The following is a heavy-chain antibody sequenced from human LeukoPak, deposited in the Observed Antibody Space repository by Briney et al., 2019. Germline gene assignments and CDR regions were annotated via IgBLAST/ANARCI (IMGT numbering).Heavy chain of an antibody. J-gene: IGHJ4*02. CDR3: AKDMGSYSY. V-gene: IGHV3-9*01. Sequence: PGRSLRLSCAASGFTFDDHAMHWVRQAPGKGLEWVSGISWNSGSIGYADSVKGRFTISRDNAKNSLYLQMNSLRAEDTALYYCAKDMGSYSYWGQGTLVTVSS. CDR1: GFTFDDHA. D-gene: IGHD4-11*01. CDR2: ISWNSGSI.